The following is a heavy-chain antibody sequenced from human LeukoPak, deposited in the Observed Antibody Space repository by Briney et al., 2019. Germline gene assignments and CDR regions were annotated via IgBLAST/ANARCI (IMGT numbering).Heavy chain of an antibody. J-gene: IGHJ5*02. CDR1: GYTFTGYY. V-gene: IGHV1-2*02. Sequence: ASVKVSCKASGYTFTGYYMHWVRQAPGQGLEWMGWINPNSGGTNYAQKFQGRVTMTRDTSISTAYMELSSLRSEDTAVYYCARDRGAYGDYVSYNWFDPWGQGTLVTVSS. CDR3: ARDRGAYGDYVSYNWFDP. CDR2: INPNSGGT. D-gene: IGHD4-17*01.